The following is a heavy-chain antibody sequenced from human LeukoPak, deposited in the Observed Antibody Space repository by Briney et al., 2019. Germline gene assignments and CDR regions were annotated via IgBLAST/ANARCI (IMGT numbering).Heavy chain of an antibody. D-gene: IGHD6-13*01. Sequence: PGGSLRLSCAASGFTFDDYAMHWVRQAPGKGLEWVSGISWNSGSIGYADSVKGRLTISRDNAKNSLYLQMNSLRAEDTALYYCAKGGSAVGRYYMDVWAKGPRSPSP. J-gene: IGHJ6*03. CDR3: AKGGSAVGRYYMDV. CDR2: ISWNSGSI. V-gene: IGHV3-9*01. CDR1: GFTFDDYA.